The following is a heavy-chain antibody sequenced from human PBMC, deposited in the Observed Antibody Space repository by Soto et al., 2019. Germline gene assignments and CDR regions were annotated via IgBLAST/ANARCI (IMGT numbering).Heavy chain of an antibody. V-gene: IGHV3-23*01. CDR3: ASPATTVTTLLSDY. CDR2: ISGSGGST. D-gene: IGHD4-17*01. CDR1: GFTFSSYA. J-gene: IGHJ4*02. Sequence: EVQLLESGGGLVQPGGSLRLSCAASGFTFSSYAMSWVRQAPGKGLEWVSAISGSGGSTYYADSVKGRFTISRDNSTNTLYRQMNRLSAEDTAVYYCASPATTVTTLLSDYWGQGTLVTVSS.